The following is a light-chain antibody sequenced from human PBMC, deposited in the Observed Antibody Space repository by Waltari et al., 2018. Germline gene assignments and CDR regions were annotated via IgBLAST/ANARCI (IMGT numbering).Light chain of an antibody. Sequence: QSLLTQPPSISGAPGQRVTISCSGGSSNLGRNRVTWYEQVPGTAPKLLIFRSDQRPSGVSDRFSGSKSGTSASLTITGLLSADEADYICAAWDDSLNAWIFGGGTRLTVL. CDR1: SSNLGRNR. CDR2: RSD. J-gene: IGLJ3*02. V-gene: IGLV1-44*01. CDR3: AAWDDSLNAWI.